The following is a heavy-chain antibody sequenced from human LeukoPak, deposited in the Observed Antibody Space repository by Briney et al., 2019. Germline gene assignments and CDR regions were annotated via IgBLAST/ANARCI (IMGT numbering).Heavy chain of an antibody. D-gene: IGHD1-14*01. CDR2: ISSSSSSYI. J-gene: IGHJ4*02. CDR1: GFTFSSYS. CDR3: ARVHTGRGFDY. Sequence: GGSLRLSCAASGFTFSSYSMNWVRQAPGKGLEWVSSISSSSSSYIYYADSVKGRFTISRDNAKNSLYLQMNSLRAEDTAVYYCARVHTGRGFDYWGQGTLVTVSS. V-gene: IGHV3-21*01.